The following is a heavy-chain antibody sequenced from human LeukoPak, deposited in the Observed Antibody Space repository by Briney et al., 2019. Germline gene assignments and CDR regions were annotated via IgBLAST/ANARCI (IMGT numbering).Heavy chain of an antibody. CDR1: GFTFKTYT. CDR2: ISSSSSYI. Sequence: GGSLRLSCAASGFTFKTYTMHWVRQAPGMGLEWVSSISSSSSYIFYADSVKGRFTISRDNAKNSLYLQMNSLRAEDTAVYYCANSGYGSGRTDYWGQGTLVTVSS. V-gene: IGHV3-21*01. CDR3: ANSGYGSGRTDY. J-gene: IGHJ4*02. D-gene: IGHD3-10*01.